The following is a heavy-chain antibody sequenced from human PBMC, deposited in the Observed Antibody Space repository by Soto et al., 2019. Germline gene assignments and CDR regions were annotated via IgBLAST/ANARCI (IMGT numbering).Heavy chain of an antibody. CDR3: ARQASGYYYGWFDP. Sequence: SETLSLTCTVSGGSILDSAYYWAWIRQSPGKGLEWIGTIFYSGGTFYTPSLKSRVTMSVDTSNNQFSLKLSSVTAADTAVYYCARQASGYYYGWFDPWGQGTLVTVSS. CDR1: GGSILDSAYY. CDR2: IFYSGGT. J-gene: IGHJ5*02. D-gene: IGHD3-22*01. V-gene: IGHV4-39*01.